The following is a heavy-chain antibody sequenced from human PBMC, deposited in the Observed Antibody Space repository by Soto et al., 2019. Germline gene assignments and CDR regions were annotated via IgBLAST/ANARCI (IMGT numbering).Heavy chain of an antibody. J-gene: IGHJ4*02. V-gene: IGHV3-53*04. D-gene: IGHD2-15*01. CDR3: AREYCSGGSCYPYFDY. Sequence: EVQLVESGGGLVQPGGSLRLSCAASGFTVSSSYMSWVRQTPGKGLEWVSVIYSGGSTYYADSVKGRFTISRHNSKNTLYLQMNSLRAEDTAVYYCAREYCSGGSCYPYFDYWGQGTLVTVSS. CDR2: IYSGGST. CDR1: GFTVSSSY.